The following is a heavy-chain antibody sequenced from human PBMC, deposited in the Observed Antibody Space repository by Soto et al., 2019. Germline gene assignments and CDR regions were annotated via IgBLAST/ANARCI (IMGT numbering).Heavy chain of an antibody. CDR1: GGTFSSYA. D-gene: IGHD4-4*01. V-gene: IGHV1-69*12. J-gene: IGHJ6*02. CDR3: ARDRGATVTTGGMDV. CDR2: IIPIFGTA. Sequence: QVQLVQSGAEVKKPGSSVKVSCKASGGTFSSYAISWVRQAPGQGLEWMGGIIPIFGTANYAQKFQGRVTITADESTSTADMELISRRSEDTAVYYCARDRGATVTTGGMDVWGQGTTVTVCS.